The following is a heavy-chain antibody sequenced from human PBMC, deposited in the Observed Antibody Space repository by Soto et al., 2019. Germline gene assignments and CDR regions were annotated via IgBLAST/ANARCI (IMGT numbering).Heavy chain of an antibody. CDR3: AGGTDGKKVAY. J-gene: IGHJ4*02. CDR1: GGSVTSEHYY. CDR2: FFYTGST. Sequence: PSETLSVTCTVSGGSVTSEHYYWNWIRQPPGKGLEWIGYFFYTGSTNYNPSLESRLTMSVDVSKNHFSLRLNSVTAADTAVYYCAGGTDGKKVAYWGQGALVTVSS. V-gene: IGHV4-61*03. D-gene: IGHD5-12*01.